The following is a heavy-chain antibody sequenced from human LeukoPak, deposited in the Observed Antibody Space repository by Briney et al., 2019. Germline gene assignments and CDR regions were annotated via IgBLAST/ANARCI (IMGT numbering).Heavy chain of an antibody. D-gene: IGHD3-22*01. V-gene: IGHV4-38-2*01. Sequence: PSETLSLTCAVSGYSISSGYYWGWIRQPPGQGLEWIGSIYYSGSTYYNPSLKSRVTISVDTSKNQFSLKLSSVTAADTAVYYCARTRPGAYYDSSGYYCFDYWGQGTLVTVSS. J-gene: IGHJ4*02. CDR3: ARTRPGAYYDSSGYYCFDY. CDR2: IYYSGST. CDR1: GYSISSGYY.